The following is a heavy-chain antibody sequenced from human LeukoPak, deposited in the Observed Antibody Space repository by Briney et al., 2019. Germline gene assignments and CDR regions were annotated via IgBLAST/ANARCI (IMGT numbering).Heavy chain of an antibody. V-gene: IGHV3-23*01. Sequence: GGSLRLSCAACGFVFSSFPMGWVRQSTGEGVEWLSSFNGGGNNTFYSVSVGGRFTIYRDNSKHTLYLNKDSQRPDATAIFSRTEELHYAVARADYYDFYLDAWGRGTAVTVSS. CDR2: FNGGGNNT. J-gene: IGHJ6*03. D-gene: IGHD6-19*01. CDR1: GFVFSSFP. CDR3: TEELHYAVARADYYDFYLDA.